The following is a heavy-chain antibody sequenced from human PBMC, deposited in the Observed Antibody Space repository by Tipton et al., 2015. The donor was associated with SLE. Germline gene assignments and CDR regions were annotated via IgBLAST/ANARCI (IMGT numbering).Heavy chain of an antibody. J-gene: IGHJ6*03. CDR2: IFLSGGT. CDR3: AREAESSEYFYYMDV. D-gene: IGHD3-10*01. CDR1: GGSFRLYY. Sequence: TLSLTCEVSGGSFRLYYWSWIRQPAGKGLEWIGRIFLSGGTGTSRNTNYNPSLQSRVTISADTSNNQFSLSLTSVTAADTAVYYCAREAESSEYFYYMDVWGKGTTVTVS. V-gene: IGHV4-4*07.